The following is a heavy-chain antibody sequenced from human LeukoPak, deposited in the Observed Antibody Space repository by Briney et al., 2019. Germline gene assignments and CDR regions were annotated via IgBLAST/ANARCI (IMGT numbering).Heavy chain of an antibody. D-gene: IGHD3-22*01. J-gene: IGHJ4*02. CDR3: ASGTTYSYDSSGYSFNY. Sequence: ASVKVSCKTTGYTFTGYYMHWGRQAPGQGLEWMGWINPNSGGTNYAQKFQGRVTITADKSTSTAYMELSSLRSEDTAVYYCASGTTYSYDSSGYSFNYWGQGTLVTVSS. V-gene: IGHV1-2*02. CDR1: GYTFTGYY. CDR2: INPNSGGT.